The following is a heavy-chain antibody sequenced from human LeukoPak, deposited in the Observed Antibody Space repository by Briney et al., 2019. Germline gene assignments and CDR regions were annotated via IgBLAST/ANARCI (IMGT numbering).Heavy chain of an antibody. CDR1: GVFFRNDG. J-gene: IGHJ4*02. CDR3: AKDIVGGMLNVDY. Sequence: GGTPRLSCAASGVFFRNDGMSSGRQAPGKGLEWGSAMCGSGSITYYADSVKSAFTLSRDNSKKTLYLQKSTLRVEDTRLYSGAKDIVGGMLNVDYCGQGTLVTVSS. D-gene: IGHD1-26*01. CDR2: MCGSGSIT. V-gene: IGHV3-23*01.